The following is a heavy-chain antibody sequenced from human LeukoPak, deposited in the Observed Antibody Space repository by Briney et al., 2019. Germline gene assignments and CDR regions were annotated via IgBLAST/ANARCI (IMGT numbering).Heavy chain of an antibody. Sequence: GGSLRLSCAASGFTFSSYAMGWVRQAPGKGLEWVSTVSGSGGSTYYADSVKGRFTISRNNSKNTVYLQMNSLRAEDTAVYYCVVDTILAFYFDYWGQGTLVTVSS. CDR1: GFTFSSYA. V-gene: IGHV3-23*01. CDR2: VSGSGGST. CDR3: VVDTILAFYFDY. J-gene: IGHJ4*02. D-gene: IGHD5-18*01.